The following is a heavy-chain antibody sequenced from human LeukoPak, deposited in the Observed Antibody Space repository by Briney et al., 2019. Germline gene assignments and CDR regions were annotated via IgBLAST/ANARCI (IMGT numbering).Heavy chain of an antibody. V-gene: IGHV4-39*01. D-gene: IGHD3-10*01. CDR3: ARLVGGWVRPLDY. CDR2: IYYSGST. CDR1: GGSISISSDY. Sequence: PSETLSLTCTVSGGSISISSDYWGWIRQPPGKGLEWIGSIYYSGSTNYNPSLKSRVTMSVDTSKNQFSLNLSSATAADTAVYYCARLVGGWVRPLDYWGQGTLITVSS. J-gene: IGHJ4*02.